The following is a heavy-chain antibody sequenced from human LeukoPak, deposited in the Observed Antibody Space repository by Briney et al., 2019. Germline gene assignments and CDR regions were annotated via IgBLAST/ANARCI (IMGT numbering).Heavy chain of an antibody. V-gene: IGHV3-23*01. CDR1: GFTFSSHA. CDR2: ISGSGGST. J-gene: IGHJ4*02. D-gene: IGHD6-19*01. Sequence: GGTLRLSCAASGFTFSSHAMSWVRQAPGKGLEWVSTISGSGGSTYYADSVKGRFTISRDNSKNTLYLQMNSLRAEDTAVYYCAKAPPRGWLGRGWDYWGQGTLVTVSS. CDR3: AKAPPRGWLGRGWDY.